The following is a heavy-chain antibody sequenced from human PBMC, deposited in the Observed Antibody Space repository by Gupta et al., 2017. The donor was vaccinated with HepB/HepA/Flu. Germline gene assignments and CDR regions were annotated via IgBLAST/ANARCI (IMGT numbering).Heavy chain of an antibody. CDR1: GGTFSSYA. CDR2: IIPIFGTA. CDR3: ARCARSQCILERPSYYYYCMDV. D-gene: IGHD3-3*01. V-gene: IGHV1-69*06. Sequence: QVQLVQSGAEVKKPGSSVKVSCKASGGTFSSYAISWVRQAPGQGLEWMGGIIPIFGTANYAQKFQGRVTITADKSTSTAYMELSSLRSEDTAVYYCARCARSQCILERPSYYYYCMDVWGQGTTVTVSS. J-gene: IGHJ6*02.